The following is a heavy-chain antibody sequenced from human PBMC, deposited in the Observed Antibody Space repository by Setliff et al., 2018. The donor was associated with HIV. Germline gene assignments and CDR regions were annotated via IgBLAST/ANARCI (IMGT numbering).Heavy chain of an antibody. J-gene: IGHJ4*02. CDR1: GFSVGSGDYY. Sequence: SETLSLTCSVSGFSVGSGDYYWHWIRPRPGKALEWIGYIFHSGDTYHNPSLKSPISMSVDTSKNQFSLELTAWTAADTTVYYWATRPRIAARPFDYWGQGMLVTVSS. CDR3: ATRPRIAARPFDY. CDR2: IFHSGDT. V-gene: IGHV4-31*01. D-gene: IGHD6-6*01.